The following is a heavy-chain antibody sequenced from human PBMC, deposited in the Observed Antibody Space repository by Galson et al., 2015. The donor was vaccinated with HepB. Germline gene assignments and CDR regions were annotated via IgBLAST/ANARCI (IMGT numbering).Heavy chain of an antibody. Sequence: SLRLSCAASGFTFSSYSMNWVRQAPGKGLEWVSSISSSSSYIYYADSVKGRFTISRDNAKNSLYLQMNSLRAEDTAVYYCARETVDTAMVTDYGMDVWGQGTTVTVSS. CDR2: ISSSSSYI. J-gene: IGHJ6*02. CDR1: GFTFSSYS. CDR3: ARETVDTAMVTDYGMDV. D-gene: IGHD5-18*01. V-gene: IGHV3-21*01.